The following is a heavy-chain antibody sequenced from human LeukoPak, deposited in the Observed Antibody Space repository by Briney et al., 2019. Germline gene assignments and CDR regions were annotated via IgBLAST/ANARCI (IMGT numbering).Heavy chain of an antibody. V-gene: IGHV5-51*01. CDR2: IDPSDSET. CDR1: GYRFTGYW. D-gene: IGHD5-18*01. J-gene: IGHJ4*02. Sequence: GESLKISCKASGYRFTGYWIGWVRQMPGKGLEWMGIIDPSDSETRYTPSCQGQVTISVDKSLTTADLQWNSLKASDTAMYHCARQTAMGRSGDYWGQGTLVTVSS. CDR3: ARQTAMGRSGDY.